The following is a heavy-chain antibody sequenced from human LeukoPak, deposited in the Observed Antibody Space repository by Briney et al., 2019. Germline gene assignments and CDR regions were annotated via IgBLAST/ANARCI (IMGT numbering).Heavy chain of an antibody. CDR2: ISSSSSYI. J-gene: IGHJ4*02. V-gene: IGHV3-21*01. CDR3: ARSRDGYGWGFDY. CDR1: WLTFRSYS. Sequence: PGGSLRHSHAPSWLTFRSYSMNWVRPPPRKGLEWVSSISSSSSYIYYADSVNGRFPISRDNAKTSLYLQMNSLRAEDTAVYYCARSRDGYGWGFDYWGQGTLVTVSS. D-gene: IGHD5-24*01.